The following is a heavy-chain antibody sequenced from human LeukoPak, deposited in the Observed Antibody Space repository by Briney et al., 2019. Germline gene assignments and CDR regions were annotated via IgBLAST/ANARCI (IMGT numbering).Heavy chain of an antibody. CDR2: ISSSSSYI. Sequence: GGSLRLSCAASGFTFSDYYMSWIRQAPGKGLEWVSSISSSSSYIYYADSVKGRFTISRDNAKNSLYLQMNSLRAEDTAVYYCARSSSGYSFDYWGQGTLVTVSS. D-gene: IGHD3-22*01. CDR3: ARSSSGYSFDY. V-gene: IGHV3-11*06. CDR1: GFTFSDYY. J-gene: IGHJ4*02.